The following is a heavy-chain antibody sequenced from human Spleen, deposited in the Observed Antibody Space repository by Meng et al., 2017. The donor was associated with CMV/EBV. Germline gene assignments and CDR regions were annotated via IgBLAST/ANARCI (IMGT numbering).Heavy chain of an antibody. J-gene: IGHJ6*02. CDR1: GFTFDDYA. CDR3: AKDKRGAWLRINYYGMDV. V-gene: IGHV3-9*01. Sequence: GGSLRLSCAASGFTFDDYAMHWVRQAPGKGLEWVSGISWNSGSIGYADSVKGRFTISRDNAKNSLYLQMNSLRAEDTALYYCAKDKRGAWLRINYYGMDVWGQGTTVTVSS. D-gene: IGHD5-12*01. CDR2: ISWNSGSI.